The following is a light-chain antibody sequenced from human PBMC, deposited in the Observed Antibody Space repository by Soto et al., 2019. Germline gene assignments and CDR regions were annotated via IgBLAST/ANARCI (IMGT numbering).Light chain of an antibody. CDR1: QSVPSNF. Sequence: EIVLTQSPGTLSLSPGERATLSCRASQSVPSNFLAWYQQKPGQAPILVIYGVSRRATGIPDRFSGSGSGTDFTLTIRRLEPEDFAVYYCQRSDSSWTFGQGTKVEIK. CDR3: QRSDSSWT. CDR2: GVS. J-gene: IGKJ1*01. V-gene: IGKV3-20*01.